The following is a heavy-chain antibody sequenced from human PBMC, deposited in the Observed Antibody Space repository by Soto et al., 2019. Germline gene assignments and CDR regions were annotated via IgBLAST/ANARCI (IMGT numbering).Heavy chain of an antibody. CDR2: IYPGDSDT. CDR1: GYSFTSYW. CDR3: AKLFTYSSSGYYYYYGMDV. Sequence: LGESLKISCKGSGYSFTSYWIGWVRQMPGKGLEWMGIIYPGDSDTRYSPSFQGQVTISADKSISTAYLQWSSLKASDTAMYYCAKLFTYSSSGYYYYYGMDVWGQGXTVTVSS. J-gene: IGHJ6*02. D-gene: IGHD6-6*01. V-gene: IGHV5-51*01.